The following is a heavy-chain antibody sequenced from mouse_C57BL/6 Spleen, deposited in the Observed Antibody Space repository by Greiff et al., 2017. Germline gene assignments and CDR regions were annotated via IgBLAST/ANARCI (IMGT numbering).Heavy chain of an antibody. CDR2: ISYSGST. CDR1: GYSITSGYD. CDR3: ARDQGYYYGSSYWYFDV. J-gene: IGHJ1*03. V-gene: IGHV3-1*01. D-gene: IGHD1-1*01. Sequence: EVQLQQSGPGMVKPSQSLSLPCTVTGYSITSGYDWHWIRHFPGNKLEWMGYISYSGSTNYNPSLKSRISITHDTSKNHFFLKLNSVTTEDTATYYCARDQGYYYGSSYWYFDVWGTGTTVTVSS.